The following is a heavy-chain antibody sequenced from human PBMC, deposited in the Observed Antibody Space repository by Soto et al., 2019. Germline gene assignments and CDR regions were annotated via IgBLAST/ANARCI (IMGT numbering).Heavy chain of an antibody. CDR1: GYTFTNYY. V-gene: IGHV1-46*01. Sequence: QVQLVQSGAEVKKPGASVKVSCKASGYTFTNYYIHWVRQAPGQGLEWMGIINPTSGSTNYAQKFQGRVTLAYDTSTTTVYREMGGLRSEDLAVWYGARDVAGGEHWGPGSRVSVSS. CDR3: ARDVAGGEH. D-gene: IGHD6-13*01. J-gene: IGHJ4*02. CDR2: INPTSGST.